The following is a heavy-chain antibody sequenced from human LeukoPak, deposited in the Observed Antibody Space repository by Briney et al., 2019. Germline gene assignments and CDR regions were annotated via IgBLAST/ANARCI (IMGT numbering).Heavy chain of an antibody. V-gene: IGHV3-53*01. CDR1: GFTVSNNY. CDR3: ARVSYSSSWYDD. D-gene: IGHD6-13*01. Sequence: GGSLRLSCAASGFTVSNNYMSWVRQAPGKGLEWVSIIYGGGDTYYADSVKGRFTISRDNSKNTLYLQMNSLRPEDTAVYYCARVSYSSSWYDDWGQGTPVTVAS. J-gene: IGHJ5*02. CDR2: IYGGGDT.